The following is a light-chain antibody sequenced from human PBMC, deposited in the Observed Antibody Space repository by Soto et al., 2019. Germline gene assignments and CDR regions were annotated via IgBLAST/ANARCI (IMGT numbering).Light chain of an antibody. CDR2: GAS. V-gene: IGKV3-20*01. J-gene: IGKJ1*01. Sequence: EIVLTQSPGTLSLSPGERATLSCRASQSVTGRYLAWYQQKPGQAPRLLIYGASSRATGVPDRFSGSGSGTDFSLTISRLEPEDFVVYYCQQYGSPWTFGQGTKVEIK. CDR3: QQYGSPWT. CDR1: QSVTGRY.